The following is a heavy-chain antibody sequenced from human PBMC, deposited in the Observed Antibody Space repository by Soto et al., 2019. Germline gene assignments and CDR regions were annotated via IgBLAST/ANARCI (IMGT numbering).Heavy chain of an antibody. D-gene: IGHD5-18*01. J-gene: IGHJ4*02. CDR3: ASVGSVDPAMVQPTDY. V-gene: IGHV1-8*01. CDR2: MNPSSGNT. Sequence: ASVKVSCKASGYTFTSYDINWVRQATGQGLEWMGWMNPSSGNTGYAQKFQGRVTMTRNTSISTAYMELSSLRSEDTAVYYCASVGSVDPAMVQPTDYWGPGTLVTGS. CDR1: GYTFTSYD.